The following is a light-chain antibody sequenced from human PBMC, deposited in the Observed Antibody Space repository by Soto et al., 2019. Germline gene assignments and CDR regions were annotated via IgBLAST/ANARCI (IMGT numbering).Light chain of an antibody. V-gene: IGKV1-5*03. CDR3: LNYTRPPWT. CDR1: QSISSW. CDR2: KAY. J-gene: IGKJ1*01. Sequence: DIQMTQSPSTLSAAVGDRVTITCRASQSISSWLAWYQQRPGKVPRLLIYKAYTLETGVTSRFSGSGSGTEFTLTFSSLQPDDSATYYCLNYTRPPWTFGQGTRVEIK.